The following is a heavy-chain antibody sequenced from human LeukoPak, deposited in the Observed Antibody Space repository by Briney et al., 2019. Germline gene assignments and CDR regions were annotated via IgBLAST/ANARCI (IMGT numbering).Heavy chain of an antibody. J-gene: IGHJ4*02. CDR1: GFTFSSYT. CDR3: ARKVAGRNPFDY. V-gene: IGHV3-23*01. CDR2: ISGSRGTT. Sequence: PGGALRLSCAASGFTFSSYTMLWVRQAPGKGLEWVSAISGSRGTTNYADSVKGRFTISRENSKNTLYLQMDSLRAEDTALYYCARKVAGRNPFDYWGQGTLVTVS. D-gene: IGHD1-14*01.